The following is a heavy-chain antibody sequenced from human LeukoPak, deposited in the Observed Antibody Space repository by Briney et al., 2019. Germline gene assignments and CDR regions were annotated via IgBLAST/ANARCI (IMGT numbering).Heavy chain of an antibody. Sequence: GGSLRLSCAASGFTFSSYGMHWVRQAPGKGLEWVAFIRYDGSGKYYADSVKGRFTISRDNSKSTLYLQMNSLRAEDTAVYYCARDWYHAIDYWGQGTLVTVSS. CDR1: GFTFSSYG. CDR3: ARDWYHAIDY. J-gene: IGHJ4*02. D-gene: IGHD2-2*01. CDR2: IRYDGSGK. V-gene: IGHV3-30*02.